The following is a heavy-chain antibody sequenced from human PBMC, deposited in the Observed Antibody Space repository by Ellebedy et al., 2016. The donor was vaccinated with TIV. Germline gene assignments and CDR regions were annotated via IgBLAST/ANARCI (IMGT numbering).Heavy chain of an antibody. D-gene: IGHD6-13*01. CDR3: ARVRRGSSGMDV. V-gene: IGHV1-2*02. Sequence: ASVKVSCKASGYSFTAYYIHWVRQAPGQGLEWMGWINPDSGGTNFAQKFQGRVTMTRDTSVNTVYMELSRLESDDTAVYYCARVRRGSSGMDVWGQGTTVTVS. CDR2: INPDSGGT. CDR1: GYSFTAYY. J-gene: IGHJ6*02.